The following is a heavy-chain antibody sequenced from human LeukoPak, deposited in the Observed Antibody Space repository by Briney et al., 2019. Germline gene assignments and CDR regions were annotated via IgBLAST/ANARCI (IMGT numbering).Heavy chain of an antibody. CDR3: ARDLAAVAVN. CDR2: ISSSSSYI. Sequence: PGGSLRLSCAASGFTFSSYAMSWVRQAPGKGLEWVSSISSSSSYIYYADSVKGRFTISRDNAKNSLYLQMNSLRAEDTAVYYCARDLAAVAVNWGQGTLVTVSS. CDR1: GFTFSSYA. J-gene: IGHJ4*02. V-gene: IGHV3-21*01. D-gene: IGHD6-19*01.